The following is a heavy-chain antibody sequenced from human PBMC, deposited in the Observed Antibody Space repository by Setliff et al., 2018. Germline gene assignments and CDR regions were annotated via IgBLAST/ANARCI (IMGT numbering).Heavy chain of an antibody. CDR1: GGSISSGSFY. J-gene: IGHJ2*01. CDR3: ARDVYLYDSSGYYYEMAQWYFDL. Sequence: PSETLSLTCTVSGGSISSGSFYWSWIRQPAGKGLEWIGHIYTSGSTNYNPSPKTRVTISVDTSKNQFSLKLSSVTAADTAVYYCARDVYLYDSSGYYYEMAQWYFDLWGRGTLVTVSS. D-gene: IGHD3-22*01. CDR2: IYTSGST. V-gene: IGHV4-61*09.